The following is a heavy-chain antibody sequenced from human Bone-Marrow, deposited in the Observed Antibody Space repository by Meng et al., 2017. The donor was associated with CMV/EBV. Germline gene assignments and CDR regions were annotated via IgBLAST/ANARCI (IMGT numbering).Heavy chain of an antibody. D-gene: IGHD6-19*01. V-gene: IGHV4-39*07. J-gene: IGHJ4*02. CDR1: GGSISSSSYY. CDR3: ARGSTYSSSPFFAD. CDR2: IYNSGST. Sequence: SETLSLTCTVSGGSISSSSYYWGWIRQPPGKGLEWIGCIYNSGSTNYNPSLKSRVTISVDTSKNQFSLKLSSVTAADTAVYYCARGSTYSSSPFFADWGPGNLVTVSS.